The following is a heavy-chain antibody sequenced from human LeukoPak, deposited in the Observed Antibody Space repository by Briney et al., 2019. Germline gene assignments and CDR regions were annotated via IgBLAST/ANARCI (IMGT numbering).Heavy chain of an antibody. Sequence: PGGSLRLSCAASGFTFSNYGMHWVRQAPGKGLEWVAFVRYDETTKFYADSVKGRFTISRDNSKTTLYLQMISLRAEDTAVYYCAKTASGTIFGVVITTGVYAFDIWGQGTMVTVSS. CDR2: VRYDETTK. J-gene: IGHJ3*02. D-gene: IGHD3-3*01. V-gene: IGHV3-30*02. CDR1: GFTFSNYG. CDR3: AKTASGTIFGVVITTGVYAFDI.